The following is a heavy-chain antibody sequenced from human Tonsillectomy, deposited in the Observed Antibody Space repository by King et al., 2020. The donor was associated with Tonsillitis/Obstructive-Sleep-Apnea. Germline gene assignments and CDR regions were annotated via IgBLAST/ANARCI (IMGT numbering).Heavy chain of an antibody. Sequence: QLQESGPGLVKPSETLSLTCTVSGGSISSSSYYWGWIRQPPGKGLEWIGSIYYSGSTYYNPSLKSRVTISVDTSKNQFSLKLSSVTAADTAVYYCARHDATVSADPFDIWGQGTLVTVSS. CDR3: ARHDATVSADPFDI. D-gene: IGHD3-9*01. CDR1: GGSISSSSYY. J-gene: IGHJ4*02. V-gene: IGHV4-39*01. CDR2: IYYSGST.